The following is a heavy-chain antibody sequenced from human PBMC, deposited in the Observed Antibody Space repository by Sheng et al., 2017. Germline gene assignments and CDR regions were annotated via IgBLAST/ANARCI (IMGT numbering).Heavy chain of an antibody. D-gene: IGHD3-10*01. V-gene: IGHV3-30*02. CDR2: IRYDGSNK. CDR3: AVLMVQGAMGEPIDY. J-gene: IGHJ4*02. CDR1: GFTFSSYG. Sequence: QVQLVESGGGVVQPGGSLRLSCAASGFTFSSYGMHWVRQAPGKGLEWVAFIRYDGSNKYYADSVKGRFTISRDNSKNTLYLQMNSLRAEDTAVYYCAVLMVQGAMGEPIDYWGQGTLVTVSS.